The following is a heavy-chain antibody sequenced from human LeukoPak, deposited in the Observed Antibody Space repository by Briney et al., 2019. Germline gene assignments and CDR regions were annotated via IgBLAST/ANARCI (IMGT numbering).Heavy chain of an antibody. CDR2: IDSDTYGNTI. D-gene: IGHD4-17*01. CDR3: ARDRDYAFDY. J-gene: IGHJ4*02. Sequence: GGSLRLSCAASGFTFSHAWMNWVRQAPGKGLEWISYIDSDTYGNTIYYPHTVKGRFTISRDNAKNSLYLQMDSLRDEDTAVYYCARDRDYAFDYWGQGTLVTVSS. CDR1: GFTFSHAW. V-gene: IGHV3-48*02.